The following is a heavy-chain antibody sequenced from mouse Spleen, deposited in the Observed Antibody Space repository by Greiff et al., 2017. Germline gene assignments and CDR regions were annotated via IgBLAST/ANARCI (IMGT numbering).Heavy chain of an antibody. V-gene: IGHV5-9*01. Sequence: DVMLVESGGGLVKLGGSLKLSCAASGFTFSSYYMSWVRQTPEKRLEWVATISSGGGSTYYPDSVKGRFTISRDNAKNTLYLQMSSLNSEDTAVYYCARGGYPFDYWGQGTTLTVSS. CDR1: GFTFSSYY. CDR3: ARGGYPFDY. J-gene: IGHJ2*01. CDR2: ISSGGGST. D-gene: IGHD2-2*01.